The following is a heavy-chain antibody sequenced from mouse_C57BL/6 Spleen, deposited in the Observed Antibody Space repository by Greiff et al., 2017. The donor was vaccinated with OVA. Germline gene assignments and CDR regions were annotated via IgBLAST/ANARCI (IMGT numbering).Heavy chain of an antibody. Sequence: QVQLQQSGAELVKPGASVKISCKASGYAFSSYWMNWVKQRPGKGLEWIGQIYPGDGDTNYNGKFKGKATLTADKSSSTAYMQLSSLTSEDSAVYFCARSGTDGYYGYAMDYWGQGTSVTVSS. CDR1: GYAFSSYW. J-gene: IGHJ4*01. CDR2: IYPGDGDT. V-gene: IGHV1-80*01. D-gene: IGHD2-3*01. CDR3: ARSGTDGYYGYAMDY.